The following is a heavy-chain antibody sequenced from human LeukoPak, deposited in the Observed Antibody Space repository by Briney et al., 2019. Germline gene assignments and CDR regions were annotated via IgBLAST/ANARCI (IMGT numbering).Heavy chain of an antibody. CDR1: GFTFSSYA. CDR3: AKDASETYYRFPFDY. CDR2: ISGSGSST. V-gene: IGHV3-23*01. J-gene: IGHJ4*02. Sequence: GGSLRLSCAASGFTFSSYAMSWVRQAPGKGLEWVSAISGSGSSTYQADSVKGRFTISRDNSKNTVYLQMNSLRADDTAVYYCAKDASETYYRFPFDYWGQGTLVTVSS. D-gene: IGHD1-26*01.